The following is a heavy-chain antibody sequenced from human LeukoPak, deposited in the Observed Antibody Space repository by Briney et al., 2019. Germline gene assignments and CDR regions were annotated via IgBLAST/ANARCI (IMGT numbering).Heavy chain of an antibody. CDR2: INPNSGGT. CDR1: GYTFTGYY. D-gene: IGHD3-22*01. Sequence: ASVKVSCKASGYTFTGYYMHWVRQAPGQGLEWMGWINPNSGGTNYAQKFQDRVTMTRDTSISTAYMELSRLRSDDTAVYYCTRGEQKAYYYGSSGYLGDYWGQGTLVTVSS. V-gene: IGHV1-2*02. J-gene: IGHJ4*02. CDR3: TRGEQKAYYYGSSGYLGDY.